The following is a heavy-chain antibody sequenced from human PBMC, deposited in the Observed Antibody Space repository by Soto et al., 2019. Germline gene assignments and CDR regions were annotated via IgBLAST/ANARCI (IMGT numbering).Heavy chain of an antibody. D-gene: IGHD6-19*01. V-gene: IGHV4-34*01. CDR3: ARKGGGSGWYIFDYFDY. J-gene: IGHJ4*02. Sequence: SETLSLTCAVYGGSFSGYYWSWIRQPPGKGLEWIGEINHSGSTNYNPSLKSRVTISVDTSKNQFSLKLSSVTAADTAVYYCARKGGGSGWYIFDYFDYWGQGTLVTVPQ. CDR2: INHSGST. CDR1: GGSFSGYY.